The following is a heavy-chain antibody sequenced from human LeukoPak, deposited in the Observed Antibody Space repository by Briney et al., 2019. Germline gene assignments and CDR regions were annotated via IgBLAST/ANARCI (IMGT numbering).Heavy chain of an antibody. D-gene: IGHD1-20*01. CDR3: VRDPGITGTSY. J-gene: IGHJ4*02. CDR2: ISGSGSTR. V-gene: IGHV3-48*03. Sequence: LAGGSLRLSSAASGFTFSSYEMNWVRQAPGKGLEWVSYISGSGSTRYYTDSVKGRFTISRDNAKNSLYLQMNSLRAEDTAVYYCVRDPGITGTSYWGQGTLVTVSS. CDR1: GFTFSSYE.